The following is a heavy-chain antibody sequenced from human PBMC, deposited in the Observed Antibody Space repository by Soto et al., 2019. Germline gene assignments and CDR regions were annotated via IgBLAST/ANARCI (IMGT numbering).Heavy chain of an antibody. CDR3: ARVYSSLDYGIDY. CDR2: ISYDGGDK. Sequence: QVHLVESGGGVVQPGWSLRLSCAASAFTFSSYSMHWVRQAPGKGLEWVAVISYDGGDKYYADSVKGRFTISRDNSKSTLYLQMNSLTPEDTAVYYCARVYSSLDYGIDYWGQGTLVTVSS. CDR1: AFTFSSYS. D-gene: IGHD5-12*01. J-gene: IGHJ4*02. V-gene: IGHV3-30-3*01.